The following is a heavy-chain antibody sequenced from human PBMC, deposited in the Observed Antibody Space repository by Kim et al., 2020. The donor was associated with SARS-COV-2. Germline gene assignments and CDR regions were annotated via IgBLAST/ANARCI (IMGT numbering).Heavy chain of an antibody. CDR1: GFTFSSYG. J-gene: IGHJ4*02. D-gene: IGHD5-18*01. CDR3: AKPHTAMVRYFDY. V-gene: IGHV3-30*18. Sequence: GGSLRLSCAASGFTFSSYGMHWVRQAPGKGLEWVAVISYDGSNKYYADSVKGRFTISRDNSKNTLYLQMNSLRAEDTAVYYCAKPHTAMVRYFDYWGQGTLVTVSS. CDR2: ISYDGSNK.